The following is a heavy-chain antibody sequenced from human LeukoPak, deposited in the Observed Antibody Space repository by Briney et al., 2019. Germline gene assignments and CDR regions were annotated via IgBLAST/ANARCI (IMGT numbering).Heavy chain of an antibody. Sequence: ASVKVSCKASGYTFTSYDINWVRQATGQGLEWMGWMNPNSGNTGYAQKFQGRVTMTSDTSIGTVYMEINSLTSEDTAVYYCARGSRYCSSDNCYHFDYWGQGTLVTGSS. V-gene: IGHV1-8*01. D-gene: IGHD2-2*01. CDR1: GYTFTSYD. CDR3: ARGSRYCSSDNCYHFDY. CDR2: MNPNSGNT. J-gene: IGHJ4*02.